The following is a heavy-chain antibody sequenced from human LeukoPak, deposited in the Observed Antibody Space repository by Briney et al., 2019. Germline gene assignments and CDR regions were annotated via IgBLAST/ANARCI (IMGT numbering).Heavy chain of an antibody. V-gene: IGHV1-46*01. CDR1: GYTFTSYY. Sequence: ASVKVSCKASGYTFTSYYMHWVRQAPGQGLEWMGLINPSGGSTTYAQKFQGRVTMTRDTSTSTVYMELSSLRSDDTAVYYCAVSPPPGERSGYYYIPSGMRWGQGTLVTVSS. D-gene: IGHD3-22*01. CDR2: INPSGGST. J-gene: IGHJ4*02. CDR3: AVSPPPGERSGYYYIPSGMR.